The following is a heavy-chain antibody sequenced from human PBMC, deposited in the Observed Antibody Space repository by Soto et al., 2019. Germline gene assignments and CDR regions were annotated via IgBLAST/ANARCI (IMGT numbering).Heavy chain of an antibody. CDR1: GFTFSSYG. J-gene: IGHJ4*02. Sequence: GGSLRLSCAASGFTFSSYGMHWVRQAPGKGLEWVAVISYDGSNKYYADSVKGRFTISRDNSKNTLYLQMNSLRAEDTAVYYCEKGFSGLTFDYWGQGNLVTVSS. CDR3: EKGFSGLTFDY. D-gene: IGHD6-19*01. CDR2: ISYDGSNK. V-gene: IGHV3-30*18.